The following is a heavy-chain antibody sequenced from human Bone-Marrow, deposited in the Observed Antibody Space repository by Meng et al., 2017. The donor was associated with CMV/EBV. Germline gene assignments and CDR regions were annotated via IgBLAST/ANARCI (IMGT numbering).Heavy chain of an antibody. CDR1: GGSFSGYY. CDR2: INHSGST. V-gene: IGHV4-34*01. D-gene: IGHD6-13*01. Sequence: SETLSLTCAVYGGSFSGYYWSWIRQPPGKGLEWIGEINHSGSTNYNPSLKSRVTISVDTSKNQFSLKLSSVTAADTAVYYCAREIRADSTYYYYYYCMDVWGQGTTVTVSS. CDR3: AREIRADSTYYYYYYCMDV. J-gene: IGHJ6*02.